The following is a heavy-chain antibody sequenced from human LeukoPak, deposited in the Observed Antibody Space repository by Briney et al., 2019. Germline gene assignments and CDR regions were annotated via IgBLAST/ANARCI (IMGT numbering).Heavy chain of an antibody. D-gene: IGHD3-9*01. V-gene: IGHV3-23*01. CDR1: GFTFSSYA. J-gene: IGHJ4*02. CDR2: FRGSGGST. CDR3: AKDGPSVLRYFGWLPEVFDY. Sequence: GGSLRLSCAASGFTFSSYAMSWVRQAPGKGLEGVSAFRGSGGSTYYADSVKRRFTISRDNSKNTLYLQMNSLRAEDTAVYYCAKDGPSVLRYFGWLPEVFDYWGQGTLVTVSS.